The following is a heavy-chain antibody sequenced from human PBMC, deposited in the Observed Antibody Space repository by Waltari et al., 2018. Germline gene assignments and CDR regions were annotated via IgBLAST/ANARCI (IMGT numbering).Heavy chain of an antibody. J-gene: IGHJ5*02. CDR2: IIPIFGTAP. CDR3: ARRQLGGAFDP. CDR1: GGPFGRYA. V-gene: IGHV1-69*12. Sequence: QVQLVQSGAEVRTPGSSVKVSCKASGGPFGRYAITWVRQAPGEGLEWMGGIIPIFGTAPNYAQKFQGRLTITADESTATVYMDLSSLRSDDTAVYYCARRQLGGAFDPWGQGTLVSVSS. D-gene: IGHD3-16*01.